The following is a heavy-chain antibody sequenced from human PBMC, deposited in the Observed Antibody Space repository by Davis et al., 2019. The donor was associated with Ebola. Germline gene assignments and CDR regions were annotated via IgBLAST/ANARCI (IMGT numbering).Heavy chain of an antibody. CDR2: IYYSGST. J-gene: IGHJ6*02. CDR1: GGSISSHY. V-gene: IGHV4-59*11. Sequence: PSETLSLTCTVSGGSISSHYWSWIRQPPGKGLEWIGYIYYSGSTNYNPSLKSRVTISVDTSKNQFSLKLSSVTAADTAVYYCARDSDFWSGYSYGMDVWGQGTTVTVSS. CDR3: ARDSDFWSGYSYGMDV. D-gene: IGHD3-3*01.